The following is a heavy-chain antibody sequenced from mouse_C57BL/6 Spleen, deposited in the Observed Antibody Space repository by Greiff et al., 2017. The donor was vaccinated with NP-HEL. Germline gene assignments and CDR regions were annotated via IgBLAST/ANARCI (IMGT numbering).Heavy chain of an antibody. CDR1: GFNIQDYY. CDR2: IDPEDGET. D-gene: IGHD2-4*01. Sequence: EVQLQESGAELVKPGASVKLSCTASGFNIQDYYMHWVKQRTEQGLEWIGRIDPEDGETKYAPTFQGKATITADTSSNTAYLQLSSLTSEDTAVYYCAPIYYDYDVGFAYWGQGTLVTVSA. CDR3: APIYYDYDVGFAY. V-gene: IGHV14-2*01. J-gene: IGHJ3*01.